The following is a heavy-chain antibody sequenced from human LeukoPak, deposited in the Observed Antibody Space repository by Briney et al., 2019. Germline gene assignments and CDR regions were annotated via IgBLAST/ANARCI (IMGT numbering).Heavy chain of an antibody. Sequence: GRSLRLSCAASGFTFSSFGMHWVRQAPGKGLEWVAFIWYVGSSEYYADSVKGRFTISRDNSKNSLYLQMNSLRAEDTAVYYCARDNGYFDYWGQGTLVTVSS. CDR3: ARDNGYFDY. CDR1: GFTFSSFG. D-gene: IGHD4-17*01. V-gene: IGHV3-33*01. CDR2: IWYVGSSE. J-gene: IGHJ4*02.